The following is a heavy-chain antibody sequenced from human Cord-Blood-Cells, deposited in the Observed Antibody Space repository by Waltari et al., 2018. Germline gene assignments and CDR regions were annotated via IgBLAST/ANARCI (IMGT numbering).Heavy chain of an antibody. D-gene: IGHD3-10*01. CDR3: ASRAQLGKGGAFDI. V-gene: IGHV4-59*01. CDR2: IYYSWST. Sequence: QVQLQESGPGLVKPSETLSLTCTVSGGSISSYYWSWIRQPPVKGLEWIGYIYYSWSTNYNPALKSRVTISVDTSKNQFSLKRGSVTAADTAVYYCASRAQLGKGGAFDIWGQGTMVTVSS. J-gene: IGHJ3*02. CDR1: GGSISSYY.